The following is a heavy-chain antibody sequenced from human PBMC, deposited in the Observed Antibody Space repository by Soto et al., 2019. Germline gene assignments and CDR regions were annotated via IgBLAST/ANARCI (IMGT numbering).Heavy chain of an antibody. V-gene: IGHV3-33*01. CDR2: IWYDGSNK. CDR1: GFTFSSYG. D-gene: IGHD3-3*01. Sequence: QVQLVESGGGVVQPGRSLRLSCAASGFTFSSYGMHWVRQAPGKGLEWVAVIWYDGSNKYYADSVKGRFTISRDNSKNTLYLQMNSLRAEDTAVYYCATQTYYDFWSGSDSLDYWGQGTLVTVSS. J-gene: IGHJ4*02. CDR3: ATQTYYDFWSGSDSLDY.